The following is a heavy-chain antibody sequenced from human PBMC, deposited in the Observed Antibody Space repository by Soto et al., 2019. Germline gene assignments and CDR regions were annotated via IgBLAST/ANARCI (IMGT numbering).Heavy chain of an antibody. J-gene: IGHJ4*02. D-gene: IGHD2-8*02. Sequence: EVQLVESGGDLVQPGGSLRLSCVASGFTFKDYSMTWMRQAPGRGPEWVANIKRDGLEKYYAESVRGRFVISRDDAKNSLYLQLNSLRVEDTAVYYCARHTWWHFDWGQGTLVTVSS. CDR3: ARHTWWHFD. CDR2: IKRDGLEK. CDR1: GFTFKDYS. V-gene: IGHV3-7*04.